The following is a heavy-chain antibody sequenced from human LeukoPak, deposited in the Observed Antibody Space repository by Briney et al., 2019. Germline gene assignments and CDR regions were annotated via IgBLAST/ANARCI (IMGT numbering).Heavy chain of an antibody. Sequence: PSETLSLTCAVSGGSISSSNWWSWVRQPPGKGLEWIGEIYHSGSTNYNPSLKGRVTISVDKSKNQFSLKLSSVTATDTAVYYCARDKSLTMIGNWFDPWGQGTLVTVSS. CDR3: ARDKSLTMIGNWFDP. J-gene: IGHJ5*02. CDR2: IYHSGST. D-gene: IGHD3-22*01. V-gene: IGHV4-4*02. CDR1: GGSISSSNW.